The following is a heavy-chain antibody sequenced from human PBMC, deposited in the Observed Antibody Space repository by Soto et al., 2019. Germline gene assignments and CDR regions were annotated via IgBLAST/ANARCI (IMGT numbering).Heavy chain of an antibody. CDR3: ASSGRYCSSHSSYIGYYGCYRMDV. D-gene: IGHD2-2*02. J-gene: IGHJ6*02. CDR2: SNHTGST. CDR1: GGSSSGYY. Sequence: ATLFLNCAVYGGSSSGYYWSWLRQPPGKWLWWIWESNHTGSTNYNPSLKSRVTISVDTSKNQFSLKLSSVTAAGTAVYYCASSGRYCSSHSSYIGYYGCYRMDVWGQGSTVTVSS. V-gene: IGHV4-34*01.